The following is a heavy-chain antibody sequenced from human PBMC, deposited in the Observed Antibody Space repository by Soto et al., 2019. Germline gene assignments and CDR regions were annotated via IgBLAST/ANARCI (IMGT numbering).Heavy chain of an antibody. V-gene: IGHV1-18*04. Sequence: ASVKVSCKASTETFNNYGIAWVRQAPGQGLERMGWISTYNGDTNTYHKKRFQGRFTMTSDSASNTAYMELRSLTPDDAALYYCARGEQKNVNTSMGPGGQGPLVTVSS. J-gene: IGHJ5*02. CDR1: TETFNNYG. CDR3: ARGEQKNVNTSMGP. CDR2: ISTYNGDTNT. D-gene: IGHD1-26*01.